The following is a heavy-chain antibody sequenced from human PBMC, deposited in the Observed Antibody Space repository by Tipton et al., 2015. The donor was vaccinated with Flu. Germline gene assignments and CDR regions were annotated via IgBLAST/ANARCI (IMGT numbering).Heavy chain of an antibody. CDR1: GGSFSGYY. CDR2: INHSGST. Sequence: TLSLTCAVYGGSFSGYYWSWIRQPPGKGLEWIGEINHSGSTNYNPSLKSRVTISGDTSKNQFSPKLSSVTAADTAVYYCATHCVGVCSHAFDIWGQGTMVTVSS. J-gene: IGHJ3*02. CDR3: ATHCVGVCSHAFDI. D-gene: IGHD2-21*02. V-gene: IGHV4-34*01.